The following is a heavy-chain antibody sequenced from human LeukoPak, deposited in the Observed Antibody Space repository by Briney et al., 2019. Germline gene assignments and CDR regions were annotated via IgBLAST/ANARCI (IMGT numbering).Heavy chain of an antibody. Sequence: GGSLRLSCAASGFTFSSYGMHWVRQAPGKGLEWVAFMRYDGSNKYYADSVKGRFTISRDNSKNTLYLQMNSLRAEDTAVYYCAKGFYDFWSGYYTPFDYWGQGTLVTVSS. D-gene: IGHD3-3*01. CDR2: MRYDGSNK. CDR3: AKGFYDFWSGYYTPFDY. CDR1: GFTFSSYG. V-gene: IGHV3-30*02. J-gene: IGHJ4*02.